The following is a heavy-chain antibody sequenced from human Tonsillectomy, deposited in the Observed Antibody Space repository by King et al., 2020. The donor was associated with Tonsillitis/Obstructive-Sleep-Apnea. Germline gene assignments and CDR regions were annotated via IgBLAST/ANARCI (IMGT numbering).Heavy chain of an antibody. CDR1: GFTFSSYA. J-gene: IGHJ4*02. CDR3: AKGTYDTSGPFDY. V-gene: IGHV3-23*04. D-gene: IGHD3-22*01. CDR2: VIRSGGST. Sequence: VQLVESGGGLIQPGGSLRLSCAASGFTFSSYAMSWVRQAPGEGLEWVLAVIRSGGSTYYADSGKGRFTISRDNSKNTLYLQMNSLRAEDTAVYYCAKGTYDTSGPFDYWGQGTLVTVSS.